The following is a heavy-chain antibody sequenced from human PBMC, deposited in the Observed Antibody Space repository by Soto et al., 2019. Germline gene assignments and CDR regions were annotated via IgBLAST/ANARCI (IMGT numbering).Heavy chain of an antibody. Sequence: GGSLRLSCAASGFTFSSYEMNWVRQAPGKGLEWVSYISSSGSTIYYADSVKGRFTITRDNAKNSLYLQMNSLRAEDTAVYYCARVAHCSSTSCYFRTYYYYGMDVWGQGTTVTVYS. V-gene: IGHV3-48*03. CDR1: GFTFSSYE. D-gene: IGHD2-2*01. CDR2: ISSSGSTI. CDR3: ARVAHCSSTSCYFRTYYYYGMDV. J-gene: IGHJ6*02.